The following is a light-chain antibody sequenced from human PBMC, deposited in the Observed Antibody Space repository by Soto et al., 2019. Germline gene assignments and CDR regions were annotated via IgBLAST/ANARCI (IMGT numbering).Light chain of an antibody. CDR3: QQYGSSPVT. Sequence: DIQMTQSPSTLSASVGDRVTFTCRASQSISSCLAWSQGKQGKAPKFLIFHGSSLESGVPSRFSGSGSGTDFTLTISRLEPEDFAVFYCQQYGSSPVTFGQGTRLEIK. CDR2: HGS. J-gene: IGKJ5*01. V-gene: IGKV1-5*01. CDR1: QSISSC.